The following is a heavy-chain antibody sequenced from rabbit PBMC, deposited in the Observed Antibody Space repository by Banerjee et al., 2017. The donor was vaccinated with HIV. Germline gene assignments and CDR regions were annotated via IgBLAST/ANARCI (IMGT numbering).Heavy chain of an antibody. J-gene: IGHJ4*01. CDR1: GFSFSSSYW. V-gene: IGHV1S40*01. D-gene: IGHD4-1*01. CDR2: INAGSSGST. CDR3: AMASSSGWPGCFGL. Sequence: QSLEESGGDLVKPGASLTLTCTASGFSFSSSYWICWVHQAPGKGLEWIACINAGSSGSTDYASWAKGRFTISKTSSTTVTLQITSQTVADTAPYFCAMASSSGWPGCFGLWRQGPLVTVS.